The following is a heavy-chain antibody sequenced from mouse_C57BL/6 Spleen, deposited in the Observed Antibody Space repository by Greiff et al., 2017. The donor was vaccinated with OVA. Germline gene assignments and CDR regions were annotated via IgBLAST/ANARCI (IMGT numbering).Heavy chain of an antibody. CDR2: INPGSGNT. J-gene: IGHJ3*01. Sequence: VKLVESGAELVRPGASVKLSCKASGYTFTDYSINWVKQRPGQGLEWIARINPGSGNTYYNEKFKGKATLTAEKSSSTAYMQLSSLTSEDSAVYVCAIDYGRTWLAYWGQGTLVTVSA. D-gene: IGHD2-4*01. CDR3: AIDYGRTWLAY. CDR1: GYTFTDYS. V-gene: IGHV1-76*01.